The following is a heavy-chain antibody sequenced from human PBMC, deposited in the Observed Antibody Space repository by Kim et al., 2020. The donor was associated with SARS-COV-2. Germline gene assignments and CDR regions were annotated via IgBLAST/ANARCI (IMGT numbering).Heavy chain of an antibody. CDR3: ARGPGYSSGWTDY. CDR2: ISSSSSYI. Sequence: GGSLRLSCAASGFTFSSYSMNWVRQAPGKGLEWVSSISSSSSYIYYADSVKGRFTISRDNAKNSLYLQMNSLRAEDTAVYYCARGPGYSSGWTDYWGQGTLVTVSS. D-gene: IGHD6-19*01. V-gene: IGHV3-21*01. CDR1: GFTFSSYS. J-gene: IGHJ4*02.